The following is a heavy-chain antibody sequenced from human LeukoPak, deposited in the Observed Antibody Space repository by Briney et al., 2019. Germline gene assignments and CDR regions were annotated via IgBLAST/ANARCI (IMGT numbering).Heavy chain of an antibody. CDR2: ISGGGGGI. V-gene: IGHV3-23*01. J-gene: IGHJ4*02. CDR1: GFTFNSYT. CDR3: VKGGSSWYYFDY. Sequence: PGGSLRLSCAASGFTFNSYTMSWVRQAPGKGLEWGSAISGGGGGIYYADSVKARFTIYRDNSKNTLYLQMNSLRAEDTAVYYCVKGGSSWYYFDYWGQGTLVTVSS. D-gene: IGHD6-13*01.